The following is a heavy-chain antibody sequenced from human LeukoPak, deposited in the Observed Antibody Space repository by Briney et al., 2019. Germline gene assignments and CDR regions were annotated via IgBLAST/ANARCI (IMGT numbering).Heavy chain of an antibody. CDR1: GYTFTGYY. V-gene: IGHV1-2*06. CDR3: ARDPRIAVAGKYFDY. CDR2: INPNSDGT. D-gene: IGHD6-19*01. Sequence: ASVKVSCKASGYTFTGYYMHWVRQAPGLGLEWMGRINPNSDGTNYAQKFQGRVSMTRDTSTSTVYMELSRLRSDDTAVFYCARDPRIAVAGKYFDYWGQGTLVTVSS. J-gene: IGHJ4*02.